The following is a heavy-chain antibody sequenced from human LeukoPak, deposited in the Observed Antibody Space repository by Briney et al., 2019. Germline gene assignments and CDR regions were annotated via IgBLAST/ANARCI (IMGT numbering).Heavy chain of an antibody. Sequence: PGGSLRLSCAASGFTFSSYAMSWVRQAPGKGLAWVSAISGSGGSTYYADFVKRRFTISRDNSKNTLNLQMNSLRAEDTAVYYCAEEGQYFDYWGERTLVSVSS. CDR3: AEEGQYFDY. CDR1: GFTFSSYA. J-gene: IGHJ4*02. V-gene: IGHV3-23*01. CDR2: ISGSGGST.